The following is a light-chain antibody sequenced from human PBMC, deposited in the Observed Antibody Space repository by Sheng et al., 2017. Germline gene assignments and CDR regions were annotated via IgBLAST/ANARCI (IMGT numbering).Light chain of an antibody. Sequence: ETVLTQSPATLSLSPGERATLSCRASQSVSSNLAWYQQKPGQAPRLLIYDASTRATGIPARFSGSGSGTEFTLTISSLQSEDFAVYYCQHYNNWPPITFGPGTKVDIK. J-gene: IGKJ3*01. CDR1: QSVSSN. V-gene: IGKV3-15*01. CDR3: QHYNNWPPIT. CDR2: DAS.